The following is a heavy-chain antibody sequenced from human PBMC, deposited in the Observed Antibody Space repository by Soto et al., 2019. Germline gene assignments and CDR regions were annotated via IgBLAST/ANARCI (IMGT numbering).Heavy chain of an antibody. Sequence: GGSLRLSCAASGFTFSSYSMNWVRQAPGKGLEWVSYISSSSSTIYYADSVKGRFTISRDNAKNSLYPQMNSLRDEDTAVYYCARLNTRPNCSSTSCYGMDVWGQGTTVTVSS. V-gene: IGHV3-48*02. CDR3: ARLNTRPNCSSTSCYGMDV. CDR1: GFTFSSYS. D-gene: IGHD2-2*01. J-gene: IGHJ6*02. CDR2: ISSSSSTI.